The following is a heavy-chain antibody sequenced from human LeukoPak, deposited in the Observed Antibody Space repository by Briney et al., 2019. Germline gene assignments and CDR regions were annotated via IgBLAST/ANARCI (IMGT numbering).Heavy chain of an antibody. CDR3: ARMEWGGPFDY. D-gene: IGHD3-3*01. CDR1: GFTFSSYW. CDR2: IKQDASEK. J-gene: IGHJ4*02. Sequence: GSLRLSCAASGFTFSSYWMSWVRQTPGKGLEWVANIKQDASEKYYVDSVKGRFTISRDNAKNSLCLQMNSLRAEDTAVYYCARMEWGGPFDYWGQGTLVTVSS. V-gene: IGHV3-7*01.